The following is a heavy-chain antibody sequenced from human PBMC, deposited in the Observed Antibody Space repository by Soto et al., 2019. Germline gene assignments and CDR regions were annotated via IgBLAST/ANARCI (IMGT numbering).Heavy chain of an antibody. CDR3: ARPLQQLAPNFDH. CDR2: ISANNGNT. V-gene: IGHV1-18*01. CDR1: GYTLTSYG. J-gene: IGHJ4*02. D-gene: IGHD6-13*01. Sequence: ASLKVSCKASGYTLTSYGISWVRQAPGQGLEWMGWISANNGNTNDAQKLQGRVTMTTDTSTNTAYMELRSLRSDDTAVYYCARPLQQLAPNFDHWGQGTVVTVSS.